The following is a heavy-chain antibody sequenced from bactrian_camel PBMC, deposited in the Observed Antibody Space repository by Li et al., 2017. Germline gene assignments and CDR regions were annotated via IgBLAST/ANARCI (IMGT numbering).Heavy chain of an antibody. Sequence: HVQLVESGGGSVQAGGFLTLSCVNYGNTYSSYCMAWFRQTPGKEREGVARICDRGGTLYADSVKGRFTISQDNAKNTLYLQMNSLKTEDTAMYYCAAGGGNGAFCYTGERSMDYWGQGTQVTVS. J-gene: IGHJ4*01. CDR1: GNTYSSYC. D-gene: IGHD2*01. CDR3: AAGGGNGAFCYTGERSMDY. CDR2: ICDRGGT. V-gene: IGHV3S6*01.